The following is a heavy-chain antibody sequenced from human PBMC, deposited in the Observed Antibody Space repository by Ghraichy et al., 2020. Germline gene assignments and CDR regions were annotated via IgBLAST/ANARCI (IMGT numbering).Heavy chain of an antibody. Sequence: SETLSLTCTVSGGSISSGDYYWSWIRQPPGKGLEWIGYIYYSGSTYYNPSLKSRVTISVDTSKNQFSLKLSSVTAADTAVYYCARAPKHLYGDPFFDYWGQGTLVTVSS. D-gene: IGHD4-17*01. J-gene: IGHJ4*02. CDR2: IYYSGST. CDR3: ARAPKHLYGDPFFDY. CDR1: GGSISSGDYY. V-gene: IGHV4-30-4*01.